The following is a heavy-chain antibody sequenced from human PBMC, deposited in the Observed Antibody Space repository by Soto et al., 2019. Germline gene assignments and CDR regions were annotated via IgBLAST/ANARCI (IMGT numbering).Heavy chain of an antibody. J-gene: IGHJ5*01. CDR2: ISGYNGNT. V-gene: IGHV1-18*01. CDR1: GYAFSGYR. D-gene: IGHD2-8*01. Sequence: QVQLVQSGAEMKQPGASVKVSCKTSGYAFSGYRLSWVRQGPGQGLEWMGWISGYNGNTDYAQKFPGRGTMTTDTSTSTAYMELRSLRSDDTAVYYCARDLGPPNWFDSWGQGTLVTVSS. CDR3: ARDLGPPNWFDS.